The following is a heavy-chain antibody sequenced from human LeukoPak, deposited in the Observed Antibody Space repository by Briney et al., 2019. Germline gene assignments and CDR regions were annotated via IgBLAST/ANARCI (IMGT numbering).Heavy chain of an antibody. J-gene: IGHJ6*04. CDR3: ARGPSKGYCSGGSCFRYYYYGMDV. V-gene: IGHV4-34*01. CDR1: GGSFSGYY. CDR2: INHSGST. Sequence: PSETLSLTCAVYGGSFSGYYWSWIRQPPGKGLEWIGEINHSGSTNYNPSLKSRVTISVDTSKNQFSLKLSSVTAADTAVYCCARGPSKGYCSGGSCFRYYYYGMDVWGKGTTVTVSS. D-gene: IGHD2-15*01.